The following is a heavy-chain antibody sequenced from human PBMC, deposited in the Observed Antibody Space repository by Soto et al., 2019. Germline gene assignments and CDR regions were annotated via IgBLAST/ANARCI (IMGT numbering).Heavy chain of an antibody. D-gene: IGHD6-13*01. Sequence: PGGSLRLSCAASGFMFSRSGMTWVRQAPGMRLESVAGIGGSGRNTYYADSVKGRFTISRDNSKNTLFLQMNSLRDEDTAIYYCAKDGLSDSPSAIDYWGLGTRVTVSS. J-gene: IGHJ4*02. CDR3: AKDGLSDSPSAIDY. CDR1: GFMFSRSG. V-gene: IGHV3-23*01. CDR2: IGGSGRNT.